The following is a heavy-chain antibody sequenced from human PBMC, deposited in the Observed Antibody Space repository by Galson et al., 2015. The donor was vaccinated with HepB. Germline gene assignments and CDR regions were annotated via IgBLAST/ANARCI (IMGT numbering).Heavy chain of an antibody. Sequence: VKVSCKVSGYTFTDYYMHWVQQAPGKGLEWMGLVDPEDGETIYAEKFQGRVTITADTSTDTAYMELSSLRSEDTAVYYCATDAPRMITFGGVIVRGAFDIWGQGTMVTVSS. CDR1: GYTFTDYY. V-gene: IGHV1-69-2*01. J-gene: IGHJ3*02. CDR2: VDPEDGET. D-gene: IGHD3-16*02. CDR3: ATDAPRMITFGGVIVRGAFDI.